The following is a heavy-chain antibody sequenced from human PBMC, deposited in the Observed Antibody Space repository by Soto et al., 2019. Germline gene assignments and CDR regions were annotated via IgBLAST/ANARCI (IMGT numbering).Heavy chain of an antibody. Sequence: ASVKVSCKASGYTFTGYYMHWVRQAPGQGLEWMGFINPNSGDKNYAQKFQGWVTMTRDTSISTVYMELNSLKSDDTAVYYCARGRYTSYMDVWGQGTTVTVSS. J-gene: IGHJ6*02. V-gene: IGHV1-2*04. D-gene: IGHD6-19*01. CDR1: GYTFTGYY. CDR2: INPNSGDK. CDR3: ARGRYTSYMDV.